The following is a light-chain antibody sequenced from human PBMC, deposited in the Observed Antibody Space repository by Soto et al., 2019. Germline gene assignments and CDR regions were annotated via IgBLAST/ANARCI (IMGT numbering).Light chain of an antibody. V-gene: IGKV3-15*01. Sequence: EILMTQSPATLSVSPGERATLSCRATQTVNNKVVWYQHKPGQAPRLLIYGASTRATGIPARFSGSGSGTEFTLSISSLQSEDFAVYYCQQRYNWPITFGQGTRLEIK. J-gene: IGKJ5*01. CDR1: QTVNNK. CDR3: QQRYNWPIT. CDR2: GAS.